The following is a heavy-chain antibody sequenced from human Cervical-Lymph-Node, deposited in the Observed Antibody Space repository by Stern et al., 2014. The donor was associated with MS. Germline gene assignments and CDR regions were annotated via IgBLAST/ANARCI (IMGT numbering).Heavy chain of an antibody. V-gene: IGHV3-21*01. CDR1: GFTFRNYT. CDR2: ISSTSTYI. J-gene: IGHJ4*02. Sequence: EDQLVESGGGLVKPGGSLRLSCAVSGFTFRNYTMNWVLQSPGKGLEWVSSISSTSTYIYYADSVKGRFTISRDNAKNSLYLQMNSLRAEDTAVYYCTRARRGFDYWGQGTLVTVSS. CDR3: TRARRGFDY.